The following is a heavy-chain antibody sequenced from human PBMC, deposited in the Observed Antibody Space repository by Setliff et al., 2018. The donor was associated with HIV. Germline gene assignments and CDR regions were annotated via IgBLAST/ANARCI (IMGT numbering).Heavy chain of an antibody. J-gene: IGHJ3*02. D-gene: IGHD6-19*01. Sequence: GASVKVSCKASGYTFTSYGITWVRQAPGQGLEWMGIINPTGGSTSYAQKFQGRVTITADESTSTAYMELSSLRSEDTAVYYCARVPYRSVWFSGGHDAFDIWGQGTMVTVSS. V-gene: IGHV1-46*01. CDR1: GYTFTSYG. CDR2: INPTGGST. CDR3: ARVPYRSVWFSGGHDAFDI.